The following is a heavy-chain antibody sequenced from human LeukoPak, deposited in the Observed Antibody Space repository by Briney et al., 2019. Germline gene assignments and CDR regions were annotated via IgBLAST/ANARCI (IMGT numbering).Heavy chain of an antibody. CDR1: GGSISSYY. J-gene: IGHJ5*02. CDR2: IYYSGST. V-gene: IGHV4-39*01. CDR3: ARVQWLLTNWFDP. D-gene: IGHD3-22*01. Sequence: SETLSLTCTVSGGSISSYYWGWIRQPPGKGLEWIGSIYYSGSTYYNPSLKSRVTISVDTSKNQFSLKLSSVTAADTAVYYCARVQWLLTNWFDPWGQGTLVTVSS.